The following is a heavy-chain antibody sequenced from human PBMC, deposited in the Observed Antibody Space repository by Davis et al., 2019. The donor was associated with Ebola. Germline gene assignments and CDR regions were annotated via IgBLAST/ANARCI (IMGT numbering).Heavy chain of an antibody. CDR2: ISWNSGSI. V-gene: IGHV3-9*01. J-gene: IGHJ3*02. CDR3: GRDNDHYSFEI. Sequence: SLKISCAASGFTFDDYAMHWVRQAPGKGLEWVSGISWNSGSIGYADSVKGRFTISRDNAKNTLYLQMNSLRAEDTAVYYCGRDNDHYSFEIWGQGTMVTVSS. D-gene: IGHD3-10*01. CDR1: GFTFDDYA.